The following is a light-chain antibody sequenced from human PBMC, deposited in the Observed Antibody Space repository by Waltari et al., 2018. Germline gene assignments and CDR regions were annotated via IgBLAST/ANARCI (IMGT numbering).Light chain of an antibody. J-gene: IGLJ1*01. Sequence: QSALTQPASVSGSPGQSITISCSGTDSDVGAFDFVSWYQQPPGKAPALISYEVSNRASGISNRCSASKSGNTASLTISGLQAEDEADYYCSSYTTSSAPGVFGTGTRVTVL. CDR1: DSDVGAFDF. V-gene: IGLV2-14*01. CDR2: EVS. CDR3: SSYTTSSAPGV.